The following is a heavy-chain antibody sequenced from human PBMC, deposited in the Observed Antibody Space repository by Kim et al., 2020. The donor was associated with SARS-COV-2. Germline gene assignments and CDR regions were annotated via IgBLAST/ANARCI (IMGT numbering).Heavy chain of an antibody. Sequence: ASVKVSCKASGYTFTSYGISWVRQAPGQGLEWMGWISAYNGNTNYAQKLQGRVTMTTDTSTSTAYMELRSLRSDDTAVYYCAIVYDDFWSGYFRYYGMDVWGQGTTVTVSS. CDR1: GYTFTSYG. CDR2: ISAYNGNT. V-gene: IGHV1-18*01. CDR3: AIVYDDFWSGYFRYYGMDV. J-gene: IGHJ6*02. D-gene: IGHD3-3*01.